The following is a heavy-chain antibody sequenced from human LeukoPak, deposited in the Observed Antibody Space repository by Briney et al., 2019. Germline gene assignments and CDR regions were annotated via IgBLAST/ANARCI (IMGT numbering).Heavy chain of an antibody. CDR3: AKRGDIVAAFDY. CDR1: GFTFSSYA. J-gene: IGHJ4*02. Sequence: GGSLRLSCAAPGFTFSSYAMSWVRQAPGKGLEWVSAITGSGASTFYADSVKGRFTISRDNSKNTLYLQMNSLRDEDTAVYYCAKRGDIVAAFDYRGQGTLVTVSS. D-gene: IGHD5-12*01. V-gene: IGHV3-23*01. CDR2: ITGSGAST.